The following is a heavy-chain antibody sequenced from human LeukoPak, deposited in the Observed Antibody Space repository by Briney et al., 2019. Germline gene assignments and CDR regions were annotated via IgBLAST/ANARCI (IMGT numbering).Heavy chain of an antibody. Sequence: GRSLRLSCAASGFTFSSYGMHWVRQAPGKGVEWGAIISYDGSNKYYADCVKGRFTISRDNSKNTLYLQMNSLRAEDTAVYYCAKAYYGGNSFIDYWGQGTLVTVSS. V-gene: IGHV3-30*18. D-gene: IGHD4-23*01. J-gene: IGHJ4*02. CDR1: GFTFSSYG. CDR3: AKAYYGGNSFIDY. CDR2: ISYDGSNK.